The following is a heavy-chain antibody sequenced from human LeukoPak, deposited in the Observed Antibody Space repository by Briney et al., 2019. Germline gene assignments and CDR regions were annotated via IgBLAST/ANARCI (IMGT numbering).Heavy chain of an antibody. CDR1: GGSFSGYY. V-gene: IGHV4-34*01. CDR3: ARGPYDYVWGSYRPRRPFDY. CDR2: INHSGST. Sequence: PSETLSLTCAVYGGSFSGYYWSWIRQPPGKGLEWIGEINHSGSTNYNPSLKSRVTISVDTSKNQFSLKLSSVTAADTAVYYCARGPYDYVWGSYRPRRPFDYWGQGTLVTVSS. D-gene: IGHD3-16*02. J-gene: IGHJ4*02.